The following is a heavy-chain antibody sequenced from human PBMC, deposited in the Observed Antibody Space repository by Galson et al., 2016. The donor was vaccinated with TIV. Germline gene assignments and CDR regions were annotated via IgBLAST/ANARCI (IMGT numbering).Heavy chain of an antibody. J-gene: IGHJ3*02. Sequence: SLRLSCAASGFTFSSYAMNWVRQAPGKGLEWISYISGSPSIGVFYADSVKGRFTISRNNGKNSVSLQMNDMRAEGTAVYCCAREPSGLYSGCSHALDIWGQGLMVAVSS. D-gene: IGHD2-15*01. CDR3: AREPSGLYSGCSHALDI. CDR2: ISGSPSIGV. V-gene: IGHV3-48*03. CDR1: GFTFSSYA.